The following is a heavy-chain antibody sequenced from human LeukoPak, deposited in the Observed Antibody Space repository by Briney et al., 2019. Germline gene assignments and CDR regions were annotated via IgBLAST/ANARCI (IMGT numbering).Heavy chain of an antibody. D-gene: IGHD1-26*01. J-gene: IGHJ6*01. CDR2: IGATGDNT. CDR1: GFTFSNYA. CDR3: AKMKGHPLPKYYMDV. Sequence: PGGSLRLSCAASGFTFSNYAMIWVRQAPGKGLEWVSGIGATGDNTYYADSVKGRFTISRDNSKNTVYLQMNSLRAEDTAIYYCAKMKGHPLPKYYMDVWGQGTTVTVSS. V-gene: IGHV3-23*01.